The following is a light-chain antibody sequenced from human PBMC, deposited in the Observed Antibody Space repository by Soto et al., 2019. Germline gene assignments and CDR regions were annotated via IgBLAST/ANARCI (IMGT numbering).Light chain of an antibody. CDR2: AAS. CDR1: QSITTY. V-gene: IGKV1-39*01. Sequence: IQMTQSPSSLSASVGDRVTITCRASQSITTYLNWYQQKPGKAPKLLIYAASNLQSGVPSRFSGSGSGTDFTLTISSLQPEDFATYYCQQSYSTPYTFGQGTELEIK. CDR3: QQSYSTPYT. J-gene: IGKJ2*01.